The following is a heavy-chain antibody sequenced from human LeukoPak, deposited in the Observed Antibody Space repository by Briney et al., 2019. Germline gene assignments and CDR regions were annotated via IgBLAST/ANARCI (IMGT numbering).Heavy chain of an antibody. V-gene: IGHV4-31*03. Sequence: SETLSLTCTVSGGSISSGGYYWSWIRQHPGKGLEWIGYIYYSGSTYYNPFLKSRVTISVDTSKNQFSLKLSSVTAADTAVYYCARAEIYSGSYLGYWGQGTLVTVSS. D-gene: IGHD1-26*01. J-gene: IGHJ4*02. CDR2: IYYSGST. CDR3: ARAEIYSGSYLGY. CDR1: GGSISSGGYY.